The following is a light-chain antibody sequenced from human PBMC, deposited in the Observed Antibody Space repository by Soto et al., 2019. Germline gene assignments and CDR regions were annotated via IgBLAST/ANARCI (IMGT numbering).Light chain of an antibody. Sequence: VLSQSPCTLSLSPGERATLSCRASQSVYNNYLAWYQHKPGQAPRLLIYAASSRATGIPDRFSGSGSGTDFTLTISRLEPEDFAVYYCQPYGTSSWTFGQGTKVAIK. J-gene: IGKJ1*01. V-gene: IGKV3-20*01. CDR3: QPYGTSSWT. CDR1: QSVYNNY. CDR2: AAS.